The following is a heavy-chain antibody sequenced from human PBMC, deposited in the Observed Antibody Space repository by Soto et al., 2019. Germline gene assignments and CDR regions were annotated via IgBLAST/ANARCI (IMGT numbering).Heavy chain of an antibody. J-gene: IGHJ4*02. D-gene: IGHD3-10*01. CDR3: ARDRGIYALDY. CDR1: GYTFTNYG. Sequence: QVQLVQSGAEVKKPGASVKVSCKASGYTFTNYGISWVRQAPGQGLEWMGWISANNGNTNYEQKLQGRVTMTTATSTSTAYMELRTLTSDATAVYYCARDRGIYALDYWGQGTLVTVSS. CDR2: ISANNGNT. V-gene: IGHV1-18*01.